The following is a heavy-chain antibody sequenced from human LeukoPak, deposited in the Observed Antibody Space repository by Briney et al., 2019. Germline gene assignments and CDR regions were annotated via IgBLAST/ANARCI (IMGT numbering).Heavy chain of an antibody. Sequence: GGSLRLSWAASGFTFDDYSMSWVRQAPGKGLEWVSGINWNGGSTGYADSVKGRFTISRDNAKNSLYLQMNSLRAEDTALYHCARVAAYSSSPVYYSDYWGQGTLVTVSS. CDR3: ARVAAYSSSPVYYSDY. V-gene: IGHV3-20*01. J-gene: IGHJ4*02. CDR1: GFTFDDYS. CDR2: INWNGGST. D-gene: IGHD6-6*01.